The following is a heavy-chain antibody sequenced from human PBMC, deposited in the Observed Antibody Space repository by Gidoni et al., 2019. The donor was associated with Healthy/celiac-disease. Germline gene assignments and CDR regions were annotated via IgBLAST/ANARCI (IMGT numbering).Heavy chain of an antibody. D-gene: IGHD3-22*01. CDR1: GFTFSSYA. V-gene: IGHV3-30*01. J-gene: IGHJ3*02. CDR3: AREGYYDSSGLADAFDI. Sequence: QVQLVESGGGVVQPGRSLRPPCAASGFTFSSYAMHWVRQAPGKGLEWVAVISYDGSNKYYADSVKGRFTISRDNSKNTLYLQMNSLRAEDTAVYYCAREGYYDSSGLADAFDIWGQGTMVTVSS. CDR2: ISYDGSNK.